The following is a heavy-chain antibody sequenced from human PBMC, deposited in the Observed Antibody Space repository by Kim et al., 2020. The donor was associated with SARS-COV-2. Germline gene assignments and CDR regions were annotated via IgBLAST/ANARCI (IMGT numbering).Heavy chain of an antibody. Sequence: GGSLRLSCAASGFTFSSYEMNWVRQAPGKGLEWVSYISSSGSTIYYADSVKGRFTISRDNAKNSLYLQMNSLRAEDTAVYYCARDLSLTTVTTLGSYDYWGQGTLVTVSS. J-gene: IGHJ4*02. CDR3: ARDLSLTTVTTLGSYDY. CDR2: ISSSGSTI. CDR1: GFTFSSYE. V-gene: IGHV3-48*03. D-gene: IGHD4-17*01.